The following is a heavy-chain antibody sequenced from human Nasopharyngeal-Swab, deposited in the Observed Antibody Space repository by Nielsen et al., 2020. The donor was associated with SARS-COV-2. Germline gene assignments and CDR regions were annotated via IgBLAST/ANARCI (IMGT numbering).Heavy chain of an antibody. CDR3: VKHQGSSSDQ. CDR2: VNQDGSRT. CDR1: GVIFSKYW. Sequence: GESLKISCEVSGVIFSKYWMHWVRHVPGKGLVWVSRVNQDGSRTDYADSVRGRFTISRDNAKNTLYLQMNSLRVEDTAVYYCVKHQGSSSDQWGQGTLVTVSS. J-gene: IGHJ4*02. V-gene: IGHV3-74*01.